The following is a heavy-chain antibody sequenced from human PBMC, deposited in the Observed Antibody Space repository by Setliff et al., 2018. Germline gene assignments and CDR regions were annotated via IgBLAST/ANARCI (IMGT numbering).Heavy chain of an antibody. CDR1: GGSFSGYY. J-gene: IGHJ4*02. CDR3: ARGRIQLWKYYFDY. Sequence: SETLSLTCAVYGGSFSGYYWSWIRQPPGKGLEWIGEINHSGSTNYNPSLKSRVTISVDTSKYQFSLKLSSVTAADTAVYYCARGRIQLWKYYFDYWGQGTLVTVSS. D-gene: IGHD5-18*01. V-gene: IGHV4-34*01. CDR2: INHSGST.